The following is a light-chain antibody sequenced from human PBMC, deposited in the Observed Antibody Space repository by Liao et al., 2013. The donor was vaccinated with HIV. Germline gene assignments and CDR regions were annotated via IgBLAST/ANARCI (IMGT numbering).Light chain of an antibody. CDR2: QDS. Sequence: SYELTQPSSVSVSPGQTVSITCSGDGLGNKFTSWYQQRPGRSPVVVIYQDSKRPSGIPERFSGSTSGNTATLTIRGAQAMDEADYYCQVWDTTTQYVFGSGTQVIVL. CDR1: GLGNKF. V-gene: IGLV3-1*01. J-gene: IGLJ1*01. CDR3: QVWDTTTQYV.